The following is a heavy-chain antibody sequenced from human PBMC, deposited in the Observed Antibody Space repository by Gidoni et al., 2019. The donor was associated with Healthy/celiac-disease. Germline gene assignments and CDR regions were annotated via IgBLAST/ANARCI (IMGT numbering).Heavy chain of an antibody. V-gene: IGHV3-11*04. J-gene: IGHJ6*02. CDR1: GFTFSDNY. Sequence: QVQLVESGGGLVKPGGSLRLSCAASGFTFSDNYMSWIRQAPGKGLGWVSYISSSGSTIYYADPVKGRFTISRDNAKNSLYLQMNSLRAEDTAVYYCARALAYCGGDCYSYYYYGMDVWVQGTTVTVSS. CDR3: ARALAYCGGDCYSYYYYGMDV. D-gene: IGHD2-21*02. CDR2: ISSSGSTI.